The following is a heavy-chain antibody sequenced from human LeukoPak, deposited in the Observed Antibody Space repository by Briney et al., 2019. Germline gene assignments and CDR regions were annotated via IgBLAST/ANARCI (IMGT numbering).Heavy chain of an antibody. Sequence: GGSLRLSCAASGFTFSSYWMHWVRQAPGKGLVWVSRINSDGSSTSYADSVKGRYTISRDNAKNTLYLQMNSLRAEDTAVYYCARIPYDFWSGPGPFDYWGQGTLVTVSS. V-gene: IGHV3-74*01. CDR1: GFTFSSYW. J-gene: IGHJ4*02. CDR3: ARIPYDFWSGPGPFDY. D-gene: IGHD3-3*01. CDR2: INSDGSST.